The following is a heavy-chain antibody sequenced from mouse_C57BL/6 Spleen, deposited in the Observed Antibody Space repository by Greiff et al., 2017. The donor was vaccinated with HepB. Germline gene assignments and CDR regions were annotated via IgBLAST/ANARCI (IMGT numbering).Heavy chain of an antibody. CDR2: IYPSDSET. D-gene: IGHD2-4*01. J-gene: IGHJ3*01. Sequence: VKLQQPGAELVRPGSSVKLSCKASGYTFTSYWMDWVKQRPGQGLEWIGNIYPSDSETHYNQKFKDKATLTVDKSSSTAYMQLSSLTSEDSAVYYCARLGYYDYDGAYWGQGTLVTVSA. CDR3: ARLGYYDYDGAY. V-gene: IGHV1-61*01. CDR1: GYTFTSYW.